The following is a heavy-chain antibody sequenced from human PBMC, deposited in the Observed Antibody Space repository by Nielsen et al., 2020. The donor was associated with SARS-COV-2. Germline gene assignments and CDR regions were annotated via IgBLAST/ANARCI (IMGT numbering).Heavy chain of an antibody. D-gene: IGHD1-26*01. V-gene: IGHV3-15*01. CDR3: TREWELLRGVHPYYHGMDV. J-gene: IGHJ6*02. CDR2: IKSKTDGGTT. CDR1: GFPFSDSY. Sequence: GGSLRLSCLASGFPFSDSYMSWVRQAPGQGLEWVGRIKSKTDGGTTDYAAPVKGRFTISRDDSKNTLYLQMNSLKTDDTAVYYCTREWELLRGVHPYYHGMDVWGQGTTVTVSS.